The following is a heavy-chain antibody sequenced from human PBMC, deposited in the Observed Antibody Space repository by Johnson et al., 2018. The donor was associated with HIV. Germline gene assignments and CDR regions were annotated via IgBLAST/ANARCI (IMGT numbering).Heavy chain of an antibody. J-gene: IGHJ3*02. Sequence: QVQLVESGGGLVQPGGSLRLSCAASGFTFSSYAMHWVRRAPGKGLEWLAVVSHDGSNEYYADSVKGRCTVSRDNTKNTLYLQMNSLRPEDTAVYYCVKERQLVRIFDMWGKGTMVAVSS. CDR3: VKERQLVRIFDM. CDR2: VSHDGSNE. CDR1: GFTFSSYA. V-gene: IGHV3-30*18. D-gene: IGHD6-6*01.